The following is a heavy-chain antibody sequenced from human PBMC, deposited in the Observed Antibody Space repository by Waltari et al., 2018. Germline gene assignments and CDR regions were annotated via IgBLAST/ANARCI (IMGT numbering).Heavy chain of an antibody. Sequence: QVQLQESGPGLEKPSQTLSLTCTVSGGSISRGSYYWSWIRQPAGKGLEWIGRIYTSGSTNYNPSLKSRVTISVDTSKNQFSLKLSSVTAADTAVYYCATMTTVTRSLNYWGQGTLVTVSS. CDR2: IYTSGST. V-gene: IGHV4-61*02. D-gene: IGHD4-17*01. CDR3: ATMTTVTRSLNY. J-gene: IGHJ4*02. CDR1: GGSISRGSYY.